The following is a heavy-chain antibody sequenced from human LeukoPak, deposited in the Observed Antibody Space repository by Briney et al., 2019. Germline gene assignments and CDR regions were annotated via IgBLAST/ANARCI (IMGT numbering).Heavy chain of an antibody. CDR2: ISGSGDST. CDR1: GFTFSSYA. D-gene: IGHD2-15*01. J-gene: IGHJ6*02. V-gene: IGHV3-23*01. Sequence: GGSLRLSCAASGFTFSSYAMSWVRQAPGKGLEWVSAISGSGDSTYYADSVKGRFTISRDNSKNTLYLQMNSLRAEDTAVYYCAKDMRWYYYYGMDVWGQGTTVTVSS. CDR3: AKDMRWYYYYGMDV.